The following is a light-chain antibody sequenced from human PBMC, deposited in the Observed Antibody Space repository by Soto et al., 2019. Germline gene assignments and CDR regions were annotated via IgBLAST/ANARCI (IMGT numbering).Light chain of an antibody. CDR3: SSYSISTAYL. CDR2: EVS. Sequence: QSVLTQPASVSGSPGQSITISCTGTSSDVGGYDYVSWYQLPPGKAPKLMVFEVSNRPSGVSYRFSGSKSGNTASLPISGLQAEDEADYFCSSYSISTAYLFGTGTKVTVL. CDR1: SSDVGGYDY. J-gene: IGLJ1*01. V-gene: IGLV2-14*01.